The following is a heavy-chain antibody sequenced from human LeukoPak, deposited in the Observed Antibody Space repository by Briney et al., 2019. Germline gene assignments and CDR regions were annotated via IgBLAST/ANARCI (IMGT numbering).Heavy chain of an antibody. CDR2: ICYSGST. CDR1: GGSISSYY. CDR3: ARGGWYSGSYYFDY. V-gene: IGHV4-59*08. D-gene: IGHD1-26*01. Sequence: SETLSLTCTVSGGSISSYYWSWIRQPPGKGLEWIGYICYSGSTNYNPSLKSRVTISVGTSKNQFSLKLSSVTAADTAVYYCARGGWYSGSYYFDYWGQGTLVTVSS. J-gene: IGHJ4*02.